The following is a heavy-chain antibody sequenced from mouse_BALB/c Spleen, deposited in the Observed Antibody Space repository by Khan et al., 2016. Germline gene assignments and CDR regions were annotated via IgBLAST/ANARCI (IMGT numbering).Heavy chain of an antibody. CDR2: ISAGGSYT. CDR1: GFTFSDYY. V-gene: IGHV5-4*02. CDR3: ARDLNWYFDV. J-gene: IGHJ1*01. Sequence: EVELVESGGGLVKPGGSLKLSCAASGFTFSDYYMYWVRQTPEKRLEWVATISAGGSYTYYPHNVKGRFTISRDNAKNNLYLQMSSLKSEDTAMYYCARDLNWYFDVWGAGTTVTVSS.